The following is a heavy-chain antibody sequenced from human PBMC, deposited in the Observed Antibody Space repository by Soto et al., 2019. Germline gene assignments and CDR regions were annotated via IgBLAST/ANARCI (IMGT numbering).Heavy chain of an antibody. V-gene: IGHV3-7*01. D-gene: IGHD2-2*02. CDR1: GFTFSSYW. CDR2: IKQDGSEK. Sequence: PGGSLRLSCAASGFTFSSYWMSWVRQAPGKGLQWVANIKQDGSEKYYVASVKGRFTISRDNAKNSLYLQMNSLRAEDTAVYYCGRARSVGVRAPAAIPPSYYFYCMDDRGQGPSVTISS. CDR3: GRARSVGVRAPAAIPPSYYFYCMDD. J-gene: IGHJ6*02.